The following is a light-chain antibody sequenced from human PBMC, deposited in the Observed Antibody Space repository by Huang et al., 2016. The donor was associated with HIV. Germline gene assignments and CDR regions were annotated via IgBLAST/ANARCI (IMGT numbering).Light chain of an antibody. Sequence: EIVLTQSPATLSLSPGERATLSCRASQRVHSYLAWYQQKPGQAPRLLIYDASNRATGIPARFSGSGSGTDFTLTISNLQSEDFAVYYCQQRSAWPLTFGGGTKVEI. CDR3: QQRSAWPLT. CDR1: QRVHSY. J-gene: IGKJ4*01. V-gene: IGKV3-11*01. CDR2: DAS.